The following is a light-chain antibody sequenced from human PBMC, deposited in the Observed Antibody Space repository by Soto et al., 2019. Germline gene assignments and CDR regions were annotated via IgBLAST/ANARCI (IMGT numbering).Light chain of an antibody. CDR3: QQYNNWPPLT. CDR1: KSVSNN. CDR2: GAS. Sequence: EIVMTQSPATLSVSPGERAILSCRASKSVSNNLAWYQQKPCQAPRLLIYGASTRATGIPARFSGSGSGTAFTLSISSLLSKDFAIYYCQQYNNWPPLTFGGGTKVEIK. J-gene: IGKJ4*01. V-gene: IGKV3-15*01.